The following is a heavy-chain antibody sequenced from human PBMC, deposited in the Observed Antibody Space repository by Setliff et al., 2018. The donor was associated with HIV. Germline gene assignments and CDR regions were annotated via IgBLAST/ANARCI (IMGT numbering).Heavy chain of an antibody. CDR3: ATVDGTRYLDY. CDR2: MFRTGTS. CDR1: GYSIRSGYY. Sequence: KTSETLSLTCAVSGYSIRSGYYWGWIRQSPGKGLEWIGTMFRTGTSYYNPSLTSRVTISQDTSKNQFSLELTSVTAADTAVYCCATVDGTRYLDYWGQGKLVTVSS. D-gene: IGHD1-1*01. V-gene: IGHV4-38-2*01. J-gene: IGHJ4*02.